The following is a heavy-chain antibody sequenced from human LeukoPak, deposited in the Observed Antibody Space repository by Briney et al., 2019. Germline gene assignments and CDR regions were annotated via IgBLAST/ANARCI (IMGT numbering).Heavy chain of an antibody. J-gene: IGHJ4*02. CDR3: ARSASPTFYDY. CDR2: VYYSGRT. CDR1: VGSVSSDSYY. D-gene: IGHD3-3*02. V-gene: IGHV4-61*01. Sequence: SETLSLTCTVSVGSVSSDSYYWSWIRQPPGKGLEWIGYVYYSGRTNYNPSLKSRVTILVDTDKNQFSLKMRSVTAADTAVYYCARSASPTFYDYWGQGTLVTVSS.